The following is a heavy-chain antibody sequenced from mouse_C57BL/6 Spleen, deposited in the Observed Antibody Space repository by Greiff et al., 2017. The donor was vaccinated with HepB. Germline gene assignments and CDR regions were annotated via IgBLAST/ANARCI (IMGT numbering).Heavy chain of an antibody. CDR3: ATAGYYGSWFAY. CDR2: ISSGSSTI. CDR1: GFTFSDYG. J-gene: IGHJ3*01. D-gene: IGHD2-3*01. Sequence: EVHLVESGGGLVKPGGSLKLSCAASGFTFSDYGMHWVRQAPEKGLEWVAYISSGSSTIYYADTVKGRFTISRDNAKNTLFLQMTSLRSEDTAMYYCATAGYYGSWFAYWGQGTLVTVSA. V-gene: IGHV5-17*01.